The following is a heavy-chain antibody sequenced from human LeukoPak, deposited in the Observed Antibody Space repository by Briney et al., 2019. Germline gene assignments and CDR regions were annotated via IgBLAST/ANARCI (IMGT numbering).Heavy chain of an antibody. D-gene: IGHD6-6*01. Sequence: GRSLRLSCAASGFTFSNYAMSWVRQAPGKGLEWVAFIRYDGSNKYYADSVKGRFTISRDNSKNTLYLQMNSLRAEDTAVYYCAKAEYSSSSSLGYFDYWGQGTLVTVSS. CDR3: AKAEYSSSSSLGYFDY. CDR2: IRYDGSNK. CDR1: GFTFSNYA. V-gene: IGHV3-30*02. J-gene: IGHJ4*02.